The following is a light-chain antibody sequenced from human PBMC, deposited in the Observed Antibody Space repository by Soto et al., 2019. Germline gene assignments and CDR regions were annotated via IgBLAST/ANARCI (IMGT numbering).Light chain of an antibody. J-gene: IGKJ2*01. CDR1: QNIVYHSNKKNY. CDR3: QQYYGTPYT. V-gene: IGKV4-1*01. CDR2: WAS. Sequence: DIVMTQSPDSLAVSLGERATINCKSSQNIVYHSNKKNYLAWYQQKPGQAPQLLLNWASTRESGVRDRFSGSGSGTDFTFTISSLQDEDVAVYYCQQYYGTPYTFGQGTKLELK.